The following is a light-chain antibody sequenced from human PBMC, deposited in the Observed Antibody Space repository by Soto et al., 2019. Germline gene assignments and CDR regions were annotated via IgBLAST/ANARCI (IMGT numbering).Light chain of an antibody. Sequence: QAVVTQEPSLTVSPGGTVTLTCASSTGAVTSGHYPFWFQQKPGQAPRTLIYDTNAKHSCTPARFSGSLLGGKAALTLSGAQPEDEADYFCLLSYSDYMRFGGVTKLTVL. V-gene: IGLV7-46*01. J-gene: IGLJ2*01. CDR1: TGAVTSGHY. CDR2: DTN. CDR3: LLSYSDYMR.